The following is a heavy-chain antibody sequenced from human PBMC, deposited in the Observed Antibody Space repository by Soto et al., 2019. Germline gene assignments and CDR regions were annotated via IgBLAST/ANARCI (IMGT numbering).Heavy chain of an antibody. Sequence: PGGSLRLSCAASGLSVSDNYMGWVRQAPGRGLEWVSVMYAGGDTHYADSVKGRFTISRDNSKNTLYLQMNSLRAEDTAVYYCAKVLYYDSSGYYSYDAFDIWGQGTMVTVSS. CDR1: GLSVSDNY. J-gene: IGHJ3*02. V-gene: IGHV3-53*01. CDR3: AKVLYYDSSGYYSYDAFDI. CDR2: MYAGGDT. D-gene: IGHD3-22*01.